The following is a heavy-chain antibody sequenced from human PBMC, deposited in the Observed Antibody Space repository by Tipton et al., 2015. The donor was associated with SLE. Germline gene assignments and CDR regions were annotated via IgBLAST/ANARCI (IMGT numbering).Heavy chain of an antibody. CDR2: IATSGSPI. J-gene: IGHJ5*02. CDR3: ARVLDVAGWFDP. D-gene: IGHD1-1*01. V-gene: IGHV3-11*04. Sequence: QVQLVQSGGGLVKPGGSLRLSCAASGFKFSDYYMIWIRQAPGKGLEWVSYIATSGSPIYYSDSVRGRFTISRDNAKNSLDLQMNSLRAEDTAVYSCARVLDVAGWFDPWGQGTLVTVSS. CDR1: GFKFSDYY.